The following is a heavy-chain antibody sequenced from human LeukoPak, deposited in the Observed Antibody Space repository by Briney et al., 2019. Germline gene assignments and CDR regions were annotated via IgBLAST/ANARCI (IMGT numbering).Heavy chain of an antibody. CDR3: ARQAPGYYGSGLDY. CDR2: IYYSGST. V-gene: IGHV4-59*08. CDR1: GGSISSYY. D-gene: IGHD3-10*01. Sequence: NPSETLSLTCTVSGGSISSYYWSWIRQPPGKGLEWIGYIYYSGSTNYNPSLKSRVTISVDTSKNQFSLKLNSVTAADTAVYYCARQAPGYYGSGLDYWGQGTLVTVSS. J-gene: IGHJ4*02.